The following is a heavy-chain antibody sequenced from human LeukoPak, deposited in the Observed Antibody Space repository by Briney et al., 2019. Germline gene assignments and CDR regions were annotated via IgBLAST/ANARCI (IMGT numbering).Heavy chain of an antibody. CDR1: GGSISSSSYY. D-gene: IGHD6-13*01. Sequence: PSETLSLTXTVSGGSISSSSYYWGWIRQPPGKGLEWIGSIYYSGSTYYNPSLKSRVTISVDTSKNQFSLKLSSVTAADTAVYYCARHPYTRIAAAGTYYFDYWGPGTLVPVSS. J-gene: IGHJ4*02. V-gene: IGHV4-39*01. CDR3: ARHPYTRIAAAGTYYFDY. CDR2: IYYSGST.